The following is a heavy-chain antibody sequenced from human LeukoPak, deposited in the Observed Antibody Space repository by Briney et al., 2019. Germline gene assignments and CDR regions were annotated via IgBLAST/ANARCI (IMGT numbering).Heavy chain of an antibody. CDR3: AREVGWLQTHNWFDP. D-gene: IGHD5-24*01. J-gene: IGHJ5*02. V-gene: IGHV1-69*05. CDR2: IIPIFGTA. CDR1: GGTFSSYA. Sequence: ASVKVSCKASGGTFSSYAISWVRQAPGQGLEWMGGIIPIFGTANYAQKFQGRVTITTDESTSTAYMELSSLRSEDTAVYYCAREVGWLQTHNWFDPWGQGTLVTVSS.